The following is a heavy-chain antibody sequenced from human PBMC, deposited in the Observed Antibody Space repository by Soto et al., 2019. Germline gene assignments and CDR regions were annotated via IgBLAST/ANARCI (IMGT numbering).Heavy chain of an antibody. CDR1: GYTFATYA. CDR2: INAGNGNT. V-gene: IGHV1-3*01. Sequence: ASVKVSCTASGYTFATYAMHWVRQAPGHRLEWMGWINAGNGNTKYSQKFQGRVTITRDTSASTAYMELSSLRSEDTAVYYCARAPSWYNWFDPWGQGTLVTVSS. D-gene: IGHD6-13*01. CDR3: ARAPSWYNWFDP. J-gene: IGHJ5*02.